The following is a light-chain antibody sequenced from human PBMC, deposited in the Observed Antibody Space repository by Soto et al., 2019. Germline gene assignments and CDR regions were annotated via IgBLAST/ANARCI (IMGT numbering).Light chain of an antibody. V-gene: IGKV1-39*01. J-gene: IGKJ4*01. CDR2: GAS. CDR3: QQSFTLPPT. Sequence: DIQMTQSPSSLSASVGDRVTITCRASQSINNFLHWYQQKPGKAPKLLIYGASHLPSGVPSRFSGSGSGIHFTLTISTLQPEDFATYYCQQSFTLPPTFGGGTKVDTK. CDR1: QSINNF.